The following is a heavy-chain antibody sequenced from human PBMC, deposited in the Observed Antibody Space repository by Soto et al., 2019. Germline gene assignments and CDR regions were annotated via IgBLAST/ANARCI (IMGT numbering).Heavy chain of an antibody. V-gene: IGHV3-23*01. CDR2: ISYSGVST. Sequence: EVQLLESGGGLVQPGGSLRLSCAASGFTFSSYAMTWVRQAPGKGLEWVSAISYSGVSTYYADSVKGRFTISRDSAENTLSVQMNCLTANHTTVYYWSKTRGYSDYDLYYGGQGTLVTVSS. CDR3: SKTRGYSDYDLYY. J-gene: IGHJ4*02. D-gene: IGHD5-12*01. CDR1: GFTFSSYA.